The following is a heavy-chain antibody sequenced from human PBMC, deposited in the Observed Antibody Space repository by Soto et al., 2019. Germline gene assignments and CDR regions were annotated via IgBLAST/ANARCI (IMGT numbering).Heavy chain of an antibody. Sequence: QTGGSLRLSCAASGFIFSGSAVHWVRQASGKXLEWVGRIRSKTNTYATAYAASVKGRFTISRDDSKNTAYLQMNSLKTEDTAVYYCATGYCSRTSCFSLRFDYWGQGTLVTVSS. CDR3: ATGYCSRTSCFSLRFDY. V-gene: IGHV3-73*01. CDR2: IRSKTNTYAT. D-gene: IGHD2-2*01. J-gene: IGHJ4*02. CDR1: GFIFSGSA.